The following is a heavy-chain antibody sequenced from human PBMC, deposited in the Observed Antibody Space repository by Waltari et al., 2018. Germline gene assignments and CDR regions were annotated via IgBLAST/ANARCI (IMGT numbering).Heavy chain of an antibody. CDR2: IIPSLGIA. CDR3: AREYSGGSLDY. V-gene: IGHV1-69*04. J-gene: IGHJ4*02. Sequence: QVQLVQSGAEVKKPGSSVKVSCKASGGTFSSYAISWVRQAPGQGLEWMGRIIPSLGIANYAQKFQGRVTITADKSTSTAYMELSSLRSEDTAVYYCAREYSGGSLDYWGQGTLVTVSS. CDR1: GGTFSSYA. D-gene: IGHD2-21*01.